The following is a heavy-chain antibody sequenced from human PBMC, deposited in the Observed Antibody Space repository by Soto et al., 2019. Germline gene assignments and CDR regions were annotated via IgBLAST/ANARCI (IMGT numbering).Heavy chain of an antibody. V-gene: IGHV4-4*02. D-gene: IGHD1-7*01. Sequence: QVQLQESGPGLVKPSGTLSLTCAVSGGSFTSNNWWTWVRQPPGQGREWIGEIYRTGSTNYNPYLKSRVTISLDKSENQFSLKVTSLTAADTAVYYCASRDPGTSVDYWGQGTLVTVSS. CDR1: GGSFTSNNW. J-gene: IGHJ4*02. CDR2: IYRTGST. CDR3: ASRDPGTSVDY.